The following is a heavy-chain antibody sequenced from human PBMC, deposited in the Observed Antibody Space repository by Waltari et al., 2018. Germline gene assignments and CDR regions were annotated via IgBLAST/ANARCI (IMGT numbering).Heavy chain of an antibody. Sequence: QVQLVQSGAEAKKPGSSVRVSCRASGGTFNRDSVNWVRQAPGKGLEWMGRIMPDISETKYAVKFQGRITITADKSTGTVYMELSSLRSDDTAVYYCAGGDGGYYYYKMDVWGQGTTVTVSS. J-gene: IGHJ6*03. CDR3: AGGDGGYYYYKMDV. CDR1: GGTFNRDS. D-gene: IGHD3-10*01. V-gene: IGHV1-69*02. CDR2: IMPDISET.